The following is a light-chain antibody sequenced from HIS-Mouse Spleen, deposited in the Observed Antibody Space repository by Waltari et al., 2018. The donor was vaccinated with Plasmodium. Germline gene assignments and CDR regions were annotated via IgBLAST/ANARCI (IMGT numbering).Light chain of an antibody. CDR3: YSTDSSGNHRV. CDR1: ALPTKY. CDR2: DDS. V-gene: IGLV3-10*01. J-gene: IGLJ3*02. Sequence: SYELTQPPSVSVYPGQTARITCSGDALPTKYAYWYQQKSGPAPVLGIYDDSKRPSGIPERFSGSSSGTMATLTISGAQVEDEADYYCYSTDSSGNHRVFGGGTKLTVL.